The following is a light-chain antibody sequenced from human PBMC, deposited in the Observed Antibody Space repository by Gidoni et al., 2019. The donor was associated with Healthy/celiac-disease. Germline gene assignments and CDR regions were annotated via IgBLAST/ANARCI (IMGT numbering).Light chain of an antibody. Sequence: IVLTQSPATLSLSPGERATLSCRASRSVSSYLAWYQQKPGQAPRLLIYDASNRATGIPARFSGSGSGTDFTLTISSLEPEDFAVYYCQQRSNWPPDLTFGGGTKVEI. J-gene: IGKJ4*01. CDR3: QQRSNWPPDLT. CDR2: DAS. V-gene: IGKV3-11*01. CDR1: RSVSSY.